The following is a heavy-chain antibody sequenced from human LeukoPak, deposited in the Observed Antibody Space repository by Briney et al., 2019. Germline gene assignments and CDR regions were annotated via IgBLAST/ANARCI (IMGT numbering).Heavy chain of an antibody. V-gene: IGHV4-59*01. J-gene: IGHJ6*02. D-gene: IGHD6-13*01. CDR3: ARDRTIAAGDGGFYYYGMDV. Sequence: SETLSLTCTVSGGSISSYHWSWIRQPPGKGLEWIGYIYYSGSTRYNPSLKSRVTISVETSENRFSLKLTSVTAADTAVYYCARDRTIAAGDGGFYYYGMDVWGQGTTVTVSS. CDR2: IYYSGST. CDR1: GGSISSYH.